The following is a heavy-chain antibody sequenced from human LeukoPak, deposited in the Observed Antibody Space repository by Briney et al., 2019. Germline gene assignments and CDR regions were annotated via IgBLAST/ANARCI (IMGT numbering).Heavy chain of an antibody. Sequence: ASVKVSCKASGYTFTNYDFNWVRQATGQRPEWMGWMSPNSGDTGYAQKFQDRVTMTRNTSISTAYMELSSLRSDDTAVYYCARGPPNWGYDYWGPGTLVTVSS. J-gene: IGHJ4*02. CDR2: MSPNSGDT. CDR1: GYTFTNYD. V-gene: IGHV1-8*01. D-gene: IGHD7-27*01. CDR3: ARGPPNWGYDY.